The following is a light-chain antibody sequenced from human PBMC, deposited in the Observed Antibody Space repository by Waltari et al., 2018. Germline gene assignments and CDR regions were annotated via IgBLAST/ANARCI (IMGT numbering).Light chain of an antibody. Sequence: ESVLTQSPGTLSLSPGERATLSCRASQSVISRYLAWYQQRPGQAPRLLIYGASTRATGIPDRFSGSGSGTDFTLTLNGLEAEDAATYYCHQSRVFPITFGQGTRLEI. CDR1: QSVISRY. V-gene: IGKV3D-20*02. CDR2: GAS. CDR3: HQSRVFPIT. J-gene: IGKJ5*01.